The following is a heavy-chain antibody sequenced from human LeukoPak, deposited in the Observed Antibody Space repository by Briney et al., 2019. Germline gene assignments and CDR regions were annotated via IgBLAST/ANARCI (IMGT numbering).Heavy chain of an antibody. CDR3: AMFGDYNVD. V-gene: IGHV3-74*03. D-gene: IGHD4-17*01. CDR2: INSDGSNT. CDR1: GFTFSSYW. Sequence: GGSLRLSCAASGFTFSSYWMHWVRQAPGKGLVWVSRINSDGSNTTYADIVTGRFSISRDNAKNTLYLHMNSLRAEDTAVYYCAMFGDYNVDWGQGTLVTVSS. J-gene: IGHJ4*02.